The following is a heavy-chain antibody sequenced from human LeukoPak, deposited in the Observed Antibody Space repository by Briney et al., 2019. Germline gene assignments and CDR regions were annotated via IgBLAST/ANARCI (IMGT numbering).Heavy chain of an antibody. CDR2: IYYSGST. J-gene: IGHJ4*02. CDR1: GGSISSYY. Sequence: KTSETLSLTCTVSGGSISSYYWSWIRQPPGKGLEWIGYIYYSGSTNYNPSLKSRVTISVDTSKNQFSLKLSSVTAADTAVYYCATAWRGREGYFDYWGQGTLVTVSS. D-gene: IGHD1-26*01. V-gene: IGHV4-59*01. CDR3: ATAWRGREGYFDY.